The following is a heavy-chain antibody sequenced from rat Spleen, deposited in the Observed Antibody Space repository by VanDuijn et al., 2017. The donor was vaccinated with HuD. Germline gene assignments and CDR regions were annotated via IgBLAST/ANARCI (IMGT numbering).Heavy chain of an antibody. CDR3: ARKDYGYNSYFDY. D-gene: IGHD1-9*01. CDR2: MWSDGGT. Sequence: QVQLKESGPGLVQPSQTLSLMCTVSGLSLTSTSVSWIRQPPGKGLEWMGVMWSDGGTDYNSALKSRLSISRDTSKSQVFLKMNSLQTEDTAMYFCARKDYGYNSYFDYWGQGVMVTVSS. V-gene: IGHV2-47*01. CDR1: GLSLTSTS. J-gene: IGHJ2*01.